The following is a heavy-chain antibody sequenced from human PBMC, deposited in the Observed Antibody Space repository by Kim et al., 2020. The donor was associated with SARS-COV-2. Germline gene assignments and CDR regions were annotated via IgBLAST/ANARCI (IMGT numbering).Heavy chain of an antibody. Sequence: NYNPSLKSRVTISVDTSKNQFSLKLSSVNAADTAVYYCARRARDSSWYDYWGQGTLVTVSS. J-gene: IGHJ4*02. V-gene: IGHV4-61*07. D-gene: IGHD6-13*01. CDR3: ARRARDSSWYDY.